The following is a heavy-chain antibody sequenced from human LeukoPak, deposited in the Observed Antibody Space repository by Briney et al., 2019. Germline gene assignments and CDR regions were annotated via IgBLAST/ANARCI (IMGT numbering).Heavy chain of an antibody. V-gene: IGHV3-33*01. J-gene: IGHJ3*02. Sequence: GGSLRLSCAASGFTFSSYGMHWVRQAPGTGLEWVAVIWYDGSNKYYADSVKGRFTISRDNSKNTMYLQMNSLRAEDTAVYYCARLYSSSWYLAFDIWGQGTMVTVSS. CDR1: GFTFSSYG. D-gene: IGHD6-13*01. CDR3: ARLYSSSWYLAFDI. CDR2: IWYDGSNK.